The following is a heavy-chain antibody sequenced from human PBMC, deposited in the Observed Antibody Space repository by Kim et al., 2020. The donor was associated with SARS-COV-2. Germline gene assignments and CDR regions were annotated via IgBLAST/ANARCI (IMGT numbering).Heavy chain of an antibody. CDR2: ISHSGNV. CDR3: AREYSNSSSSPFDS. D-gene: IGHD6-13*01. J-gene: IGHJ4*02. Sequence: SETLSLTCAVSGDSISSNNWWSWVRQPPGKGLEWIGVISHSGNVNYNPSIKSRVTILLDRSKNEFSLELRSVTAADTAVYFCAREYSNSSSSPFDSWGQG. CDR1: GDSISSNNW. V-gene: IGHV4-4*02.